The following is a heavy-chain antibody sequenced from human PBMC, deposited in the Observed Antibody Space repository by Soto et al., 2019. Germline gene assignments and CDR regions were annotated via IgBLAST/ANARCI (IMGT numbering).Heavy chain of an antibody. V-gene: IGHV5-51*01. J-gene: IGHJ4*02. CDR3: ASYRGALYFES. Sequence: PGESLKISCNGSGYSFTIYWIGWVRQMPGEGLEWMGIIYPGDSDTRYSPSFQGQVTTSADKSISTASLKLTSVTVADTAVYYCASYRGALYFESWGPGILVTVSS. CDR1: GYSFTIYW. CDR2: IYPGDSDT. D-gene: IGHD3-16*01.